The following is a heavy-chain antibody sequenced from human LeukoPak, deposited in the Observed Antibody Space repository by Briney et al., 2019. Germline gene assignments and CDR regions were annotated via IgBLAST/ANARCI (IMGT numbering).Heavy chain of an antibody. CDR1: GFTFSSNA. D-gene: IGHD2-15*01. CDR3: AKQLGYCSDGSCYFPY. V-gene: IGHV3-23*01. CDR2: ISGTGGTT. J-gene: IGHJ4*02. Sequence: GGSLRLSCAASGFTFSSNAMCWVRQAPGKGLEWVSLISGTGGTTYYADSVQGRLTISRDNSKSTLCLQMNSLRAEDTAVYYCAKQLGYCSDGSCYFPYWGQGTLVTVSS.